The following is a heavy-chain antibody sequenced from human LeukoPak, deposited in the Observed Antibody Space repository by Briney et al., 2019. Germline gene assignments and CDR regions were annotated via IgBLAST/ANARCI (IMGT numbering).Heavy chain of an antibody. J-gene: IGHJ6*03. Sequence: GGSLRLSCAASGFTFSSYEMNWVRQAPGKGLEWVSYISSSGSTIYYADSVKGRFTISRDNAKNSLYLQMNSLRAEDTAVYYCAREKSFLEWLSTGRRDGYYMDVWGKGTTVTVSS. CDR3: AREKSFLEWLSTGRRDGYYMDV. D-gene: IGHD3-3*02. V-gene: IGHV3-48*03. CDR1: GFTFSSYE. CDR2: ISSSGSTI.